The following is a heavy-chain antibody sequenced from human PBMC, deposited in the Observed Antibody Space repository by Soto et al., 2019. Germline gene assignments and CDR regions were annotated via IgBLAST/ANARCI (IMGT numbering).Heavy chain of an antibody. CDR1: GVTFTSSA. CDR3: AADSPRITMVRGAQGY. Sequence: SVKVSWKASGVTFTSSAGRWVRQARGQRLEWIGWIVVGSGNTNYAQKFQERVTITRDMSTSTAYMELSSLRSEDTAVYYCAADSPRITMVRGAQGYWGQGTLVTVPQ. D-gene: IGHD3-10*01. J-gene: IGHJ4*02. V-gene: IGHV1-58*01. CDR2: IVVGSGNT.